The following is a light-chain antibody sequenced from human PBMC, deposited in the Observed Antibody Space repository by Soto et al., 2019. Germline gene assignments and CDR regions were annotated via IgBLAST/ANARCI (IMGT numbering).Light chain of an antibody. V-gene: IGKV3-11*01. CDR3: QQRSNWPLT. Sequence: EIVLTQSPATLSLSPGERATLSCRASQSVSSYLAWYQQKPGQAPRLLIYDAFNRATGIPARFSGSGSGTDFTLTISSLEPEDFAVYYCQQRSNWPLTFGGGTKVE. CDR2: DAF. J-gene: IGKJ4*01. CDR1: QSVSSY.